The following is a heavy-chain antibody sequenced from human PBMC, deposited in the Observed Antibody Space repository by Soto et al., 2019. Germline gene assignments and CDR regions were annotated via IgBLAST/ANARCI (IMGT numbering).Heavy chain of an antibody. CDR1: GYTFTAYY. D-gene: IGHD5-12*01. CDR3: ASGGGRGYNQLDP. Sequence: GASVKVSCKASGYTFTAYYMHWVRQAPGQGLEWMGWINPNSGGTYHAQNFQGRVTMTRDTSTTTAYMELASLRSDDTAVYYCASGGGRGYNQLDPWGHGTLVTVSS. CDR2: INPNSGGT. J-gene: IGHJ5*02. V-gene: IGHV1-2*02.